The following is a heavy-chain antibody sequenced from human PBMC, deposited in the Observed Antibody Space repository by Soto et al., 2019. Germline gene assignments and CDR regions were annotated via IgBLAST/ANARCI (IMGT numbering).Heavy chain of an antibody. CDR2: ISGNGSTT. D-gene: IGHD3-16*01. J-gene: IGHJ3*02. CDR1: GFIFRSYT. V-gene: IGHV3-64D*06. Sequence: GWSLRLSCSASGFIFRSYTLYLGRQAPGKGLEFVSAISGNGSTTYYADSVKGRFTISRVNSRNTLYLQMSSLRSEDTDVYYCVKGGSIYAYSDFDTWRHGTMVTVSS. CDR3: VKGGSIYAYSDFDT.